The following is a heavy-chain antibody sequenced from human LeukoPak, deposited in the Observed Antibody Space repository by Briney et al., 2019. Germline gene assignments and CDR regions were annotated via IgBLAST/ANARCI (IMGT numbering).Heavy chain of an antibody. J-gene: IGHJ5*02. Sequence: SETLSLTCTVSGGSISSYYWSWIRQPPGKGLEWIGYIYYSGSTNYNPSLKSRVTISVDTSKNQFSLKLSSVTAADTAVYYCARARGGVVGWFDPWGQGTLVTVSS. CDR1: GGSISSYY. CDR2: IYYSGST. CDR3: ARARGGVVGWFDP. V-gene: IGHV4-59*12. D-gene: IGHD3-16*01.